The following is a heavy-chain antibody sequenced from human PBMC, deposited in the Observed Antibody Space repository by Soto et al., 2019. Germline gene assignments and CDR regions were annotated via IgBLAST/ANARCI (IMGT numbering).Heavy chain of an antibody. CDR1: GYSFSIFD. CDR2: ISPSGGAT. Sequence: FLRLSCAASGYSFSIFDLAWVRQAPGKVLEWVSGISPSGGATHYADSVRGRFAISRDNSVNTLFLHLNSLRVEDTALYFCARSARVAEPGTLEYWGQGTPVTVSS. D-gene: IGHD6-19*01. CDR3: ARSARVAEPGTLEY. J-gene: IGHJ4*02. V-gene: IGHV3-23*01.